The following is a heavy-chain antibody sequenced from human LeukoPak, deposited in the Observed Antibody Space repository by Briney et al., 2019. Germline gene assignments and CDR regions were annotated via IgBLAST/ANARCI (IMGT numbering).Heavy chain of an antibody. CDR2: ISSSSTHI. CDR1: GFPFRSYS. Sequence: NPGGSLRLSCAASGFPFRSYSMNWVRQAPGKGLEWVSSISSSSTHIYYADSVKGRFTISRDNAKNSLYLQMNSLRVEDTAVYYCARADGSGSSFDYWGQGTLVTVSS. CDR3: ARADGSGSSFDY. V-gene: IGHV3-21*01. D-gene: IGHD3-10*01. J-gene: IGHJ4*02.